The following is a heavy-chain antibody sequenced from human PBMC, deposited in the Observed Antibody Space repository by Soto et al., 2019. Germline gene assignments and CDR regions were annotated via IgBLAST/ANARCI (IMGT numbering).Heavy chain of an antibody. CDR3: AKDLRIVVVVAASSSAFDY. CDR2: ISGSGGST. D-gene: IGHD2-15*01. V-gene: IGHV3-23*01. Sequence: GGALRVPCGASGFIFRRYAMSWVRQAPGKGLDWVSAISGSGGSTYYADSVKGRFTISRDNSKNTLYLQMNSLRAEDTAVYYCAKDLRIVVVVAASSSAFDYWGQGTLVTVSS. J-gene: IGHJ4*02. CDR1: GFIFRRYA.